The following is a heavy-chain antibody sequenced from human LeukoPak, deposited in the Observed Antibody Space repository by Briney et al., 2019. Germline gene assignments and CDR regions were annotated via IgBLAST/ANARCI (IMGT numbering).Heavy chain of an antibody. D-gene: IGHD3-16*01. V-gene: IGHV3-30-3*01. J-gene: IGHJ4*02. CDR2: ISYDGSNK. CDR1: GFTFSSYA. Sequence: PGGSLRLSCAASGFTFSSYAMHWVRQAPGKGLEWVAVISYDGSNKYYADCVKGRFTISRDNSNNTLYLQMPSLRADDTAVHYCATEYYDYVWGSYSLDYWGQGTLVTVSS. CDR3: ATEYYDYVWGSYSLDY.